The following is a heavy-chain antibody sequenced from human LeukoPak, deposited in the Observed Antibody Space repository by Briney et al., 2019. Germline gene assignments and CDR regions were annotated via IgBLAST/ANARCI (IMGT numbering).Heavy chain of an antibody. D-gene: IGHD3-10*01. CDR1: GYTFTGYD. V-gene: IGHV1-8*01. J-gene: IGHJ5*02. Sequence: ASVKVSCKASGYTFTGYDTNWVRQATGQGLEWMGWMNPHRGTAGYAQRFQGRLTMTRNTSISTAYMELSSLTSEDTAVYYCAAKGVRTGNWFDPWGQGTPVTVSS. CDR3: AAKGVRTGNWFDP. CDR2: MNPHRGTA.